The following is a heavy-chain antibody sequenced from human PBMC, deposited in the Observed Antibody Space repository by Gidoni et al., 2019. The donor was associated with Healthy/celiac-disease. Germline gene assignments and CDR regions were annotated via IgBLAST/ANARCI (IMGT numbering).Heavy chain of an antibody. V-gene: IGHV1-18*01. J-gene: IGHJ3*02. CDR2: ISAYNGNT. CDR1: GYTFTSYG. Sequence: QVQLVQSGAEVKKPGASVTVSCKASGYTFTSYGLSWVRQAPGQGLEWMGWISAYNGNTNYAQKLQGRVTMTTDTSTSTAYMELRSLRSDDTAVYYCARGPALDIVVVVAAGGAFDIWGQGKWSPSLQ. CDR3: ARGPALDIVVVVAAGGAFDI. D-gene: IGHD2-15*01.